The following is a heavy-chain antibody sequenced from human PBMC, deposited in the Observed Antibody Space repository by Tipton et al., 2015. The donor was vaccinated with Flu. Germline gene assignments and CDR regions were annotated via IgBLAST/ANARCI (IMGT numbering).Heavy chain of an antibody. CDR1: GFTLSRHW. V-gene: IGHV3-7*01. CDR2: INQNGKET. D-gene: IGHD4-17*01. J-gene: IGHJ4*02. CDR3: AREASEYGYYDY. Sequence: SLRLSCAASGFTLSRHWMAWVRQAPGKGLEWVANINQNGKETDYVDSVKVRFTISRDNAKNSLHLQMNSLRGEDTAVYYCAREASEYGYYDYWGQGTLVSVSS.